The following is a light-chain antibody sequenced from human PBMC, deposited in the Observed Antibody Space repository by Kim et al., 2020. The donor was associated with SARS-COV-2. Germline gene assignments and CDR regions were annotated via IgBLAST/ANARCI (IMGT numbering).Light chain of an antibody. CDR3: LQDYRYPWT. V-gene: IGKV1-6*01. Sequence: ASIGDRVTISCRASQGIRDDLAWYQQRPGKAPILLIHSAASLRSGVSSRFSGSGSGTDFTLTINGLQPEDFATYFCLQDYRYPWTFGQGTKVDIK. CDR1: QGIRDD. CDR2: SAA. J-gene: IGKJ1*01.